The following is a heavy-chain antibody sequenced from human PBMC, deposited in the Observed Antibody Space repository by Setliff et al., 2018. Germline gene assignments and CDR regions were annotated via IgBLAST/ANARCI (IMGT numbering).Heavy chain of an antibody. CDR3: ARGQPPSDRSGYYYAY. Sequence: SETLSLTCAVYSGSFSGYYWSWIRQPPGKGLEWIGEINHSGNTNYNPSLKSRVTISVDTSKNQISLKLSSVTAADTAVYYCARGQPPSDRSGYYYAYWGQGTLVTVSS. J-gene: IGHJ4*02. CDR2: INHSGNT. V-gene: IGHV4-34*01. CDR1: SGSFSGYY. D-gene: IGHD3-22*01.